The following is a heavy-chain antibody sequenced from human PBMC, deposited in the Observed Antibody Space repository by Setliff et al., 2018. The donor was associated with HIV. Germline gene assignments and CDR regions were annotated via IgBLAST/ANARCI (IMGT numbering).Heavy chain of an antibody. CDR2: IYYSGST. D-gene: IGHD3-3*01. J-gene: IGHJ4*02. Sequence: SQTLSLTCTVSGGSISSSSYYWGWIRQPPGKGLEWIGSIYYSGSTYYNPSLKSRVTISTDTSKNQFSLRLNSVTAADTAVYYCARDQSDWFYWGQGTLVTVSS. V-gene: IGHV4-39*07. CDR1: GGSISSSSYY. CDR3: ARDQSDWFY.